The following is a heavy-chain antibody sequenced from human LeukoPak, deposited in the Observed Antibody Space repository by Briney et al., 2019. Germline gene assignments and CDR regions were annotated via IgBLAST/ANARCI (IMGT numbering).Heavy chain of an antibody. V-gene: IGHV1-18*01. CDR2: ISAYNGNT. D-gene: IGHD1-26*01. CDR3: ARAAGAPAYYYYYYMDV. CDR1: GGTFSSYA. Sequence: ASVKVSCKASGGTFSSYAISWVRQAPGQGLEWMGWISAYNGNTNYAQKLQGRVTMTTDTSTSTAYMELRSLRSDDTAVYYCARAAGAPAYYYYYYMDVWGKGTTVTVSS. J-gene: IGHJ6*03.